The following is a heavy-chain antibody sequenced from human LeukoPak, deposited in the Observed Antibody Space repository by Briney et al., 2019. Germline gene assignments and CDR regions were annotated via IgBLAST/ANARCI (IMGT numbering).Heavy chain of an antibody. Sequence: GASVKVSCKAAGYTFTNYGISWVRQAPGQGLEWMGGMGALNGNTNYQHKFQGRVTMTTDTSKNTAYMELRSLRSDDTAMYYCARDSALLNNGDWYGGSDYWGQGPLAPVSS. CDR3: ARDSALLNNGDWYGGSDY. J-gene: IGHJ4*02. D-gene: IGHD4-17*01. V-gene: IGHV1-18*01. CDR2: MGALNGNT. CDR1: GYTFTNYG.